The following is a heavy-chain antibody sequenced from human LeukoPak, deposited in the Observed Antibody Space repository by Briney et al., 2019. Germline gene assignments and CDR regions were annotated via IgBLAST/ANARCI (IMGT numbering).Heavy chain of an antibody. V-gene: IGHV3-13*01. Sequence: GGSLRLSCAASGFTFSSYNMHRLRQATGKGLKGVSVIGTAGDTYYPGSVKGRFTISRENAKNSLYLQMNRLRDDDTVVYYCERGRGEHQLLDDDGFDIWGQGTLVTVSS. J-gene: IGHJ4*02. CDR3: ERGRGEHQLLDDDGFDI. D-gene: IGHD2-2*01. CDR1: GFTFSSYN. CDR2: IGTAGDT.